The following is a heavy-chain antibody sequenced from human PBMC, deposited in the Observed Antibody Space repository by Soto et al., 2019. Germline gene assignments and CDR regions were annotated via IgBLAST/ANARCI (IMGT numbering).Heavy chain of an antibody. Sequence: SETLSITCTVSGGSISSSSYYWGWIRQPPGKGLEWIGSIYYSGSTYYNPSLKSRVTISVDTSKNQFSLKLSSVTAADTAVYYCARHRPSIIIWYGQQTWAFEYWCQRLWG. CDR1: GGSISSSSYY. CDR2: IYYSGST. J-gene: IGHJ2*01. V-gene: IGHV4-39*01. D-gene: IGHD6-13*01. CDR3: ARHRPSIIIWYGQQTWAFEYWCQRL.